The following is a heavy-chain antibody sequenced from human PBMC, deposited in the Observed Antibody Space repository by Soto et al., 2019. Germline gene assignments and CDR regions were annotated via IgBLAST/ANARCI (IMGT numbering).Heavy chain of an antibody. CDR3: ARAAGGGYCSGGSCYSRAFDI. CDR2: IYHSGST. D-gene: IGHD2-15*01. J-gene: IGHJ3*02. CDR1: GYSISSGYY. V-gene: IGHV4-38-2*01. Sequence: PSETLSHTCAVSGYSISSGYYWGWIRQPPGKGLEWIGSIYHSGSTYYNPSLKSRVTISVDTSKNQFSLKLSSVTAADTAVYYCARAAGGGYCSGGSCYSRAFDIWGQGTMVTASS.